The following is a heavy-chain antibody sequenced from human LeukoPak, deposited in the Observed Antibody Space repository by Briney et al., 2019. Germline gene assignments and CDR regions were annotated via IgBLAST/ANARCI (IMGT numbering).Heavy chain of an antibody. Sequence: GGSLRLSCAASVFTFSNYAMSWVRQAPTGALEGVSSLRGNGETFYADSVKGRFTLSRDDSRNTVYLQLNNLRVEDTAVYYCAKANWVSIADAVIWGQGTLVTVSS. D-gene: IGHD3-16*01. J-gene: IGHJ4*02. V-gene: IGHV3-23*01. CDR2: LRGNGET. CDR1: VFTFSNYA. CDR3: AKANWVSIADAVI.